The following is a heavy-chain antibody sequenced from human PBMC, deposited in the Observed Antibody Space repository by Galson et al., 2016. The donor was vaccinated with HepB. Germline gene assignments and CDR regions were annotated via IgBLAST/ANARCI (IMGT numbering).Heavy chain of an antibody. CDR1: GYIFANYW. CDR2: IYPGNSET. J-gene: IGHJ2*01. Sequence: SGAEVKKPGESLKISCQGFGYIFANYWIGWVRQMPGKGLEWMGIIYPGNSETRYSPSFQGQVTTSADKSTSTTYLQWSSLKTSDTAMYYCARQRYFDFWGRGTLVTVSS. CDR3: ARQRYFDF. V-gene: IGHV5-51*01.